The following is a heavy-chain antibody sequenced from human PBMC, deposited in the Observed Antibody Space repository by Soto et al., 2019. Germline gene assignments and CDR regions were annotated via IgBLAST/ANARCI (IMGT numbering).Heavy chain of an antibody. CDR1: GFSLSSYA. D-gene: IGHD2-15*01. CDR2: ISGSGGTT. CDR3: ARGQGIVMFPVPVGIVNRPKPTGFDY. V-gene: IGHV3-23*01. J-gene: IGHJ4*02. Sequence: EVQLLESGGGLARPGGALRLCCAAAGFSLSSYAMTWVRQAPGKGLAWVSGISGSGGTTHYTDAVKGRFTVSRDNSNNTVCLQMNSLRVEDTAVYYCARGQGIVMFPVPVGIVNRPKPTGFDYWGQGTLVT.